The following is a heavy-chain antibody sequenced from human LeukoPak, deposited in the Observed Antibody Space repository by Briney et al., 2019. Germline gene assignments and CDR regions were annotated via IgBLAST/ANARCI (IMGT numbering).Heavy chain of an antibody. CDR3: AKGFIAAAGTVDY. D-gene: IGHD6-13*01. CDR2: IKKDGSET. J-gene: IGHJ4*02. V-gene: IGHV3-7*03. CDR1: GLTFSTYW. Sequence: GGSLRLSCAASGLTFSTYWMNWVRQAPGKGLEWVANIKKDGSETYYVDSVKGRFTISRDNAKNSLYLQMNSLRAEDTALCYCAKGFIAAAGTVDYWGQGTLVTVSS.